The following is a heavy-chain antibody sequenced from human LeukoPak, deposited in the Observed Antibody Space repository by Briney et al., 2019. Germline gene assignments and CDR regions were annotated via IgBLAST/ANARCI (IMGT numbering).Heavy chain of an antibody. CDR1: GFTFSTSW. D-gene: IGHD2-15*01. V-gene: IGHV3-7*01. CDR2: IKPDGSEK. J-gene: IGHJ4*02. CDR3: TTGGRTGSD. Sequence: GGSLRLSCAVSGFTFSTSWMSWVRQAPGKGLEWVANIKPDGSEKYYADSVKGRFTISRDNAQNSLYLQMNSLRVDDTAVYYCTTGGRTGSDWGQGTLVTVSS.